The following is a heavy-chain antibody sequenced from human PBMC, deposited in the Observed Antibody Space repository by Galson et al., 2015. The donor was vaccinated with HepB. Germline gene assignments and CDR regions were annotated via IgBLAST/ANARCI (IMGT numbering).Heavy chain of an antibody. J-gene: IGHJ5*02. CDR3: ARGGLVVVVGATQNNWFDP. CDR2: ISPYNRDT. CDR1: GYTFSSYS. V-gene: IGHV1-18*01. D-gene: IGHD2-15*01. Sequence: SVKVSCKASGYTFSSYSITWVRQAPGQGLEWVGWISPYNRDTYYTRKLQGRVTLTTDTSTNTAYTELRSLRSDDTAVYYCARGGLVVVVGATQNNWFDPWGQGTPVTVPS.